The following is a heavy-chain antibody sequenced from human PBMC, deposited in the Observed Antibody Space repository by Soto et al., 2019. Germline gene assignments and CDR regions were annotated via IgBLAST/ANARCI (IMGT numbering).Heavy chain of an antibody. V-gene: IGHV4-4*07. CDR1: GASLSSHY. Sequence: PSETLSLTCTVSGASLSSHYWTWIRQTAGKGLEWIGRIYSTGIGSYNPSLKSRVSMSVDTSKNHFSLKLTSVTAADTAVYFCARATYSSTWYIDYWGQGTLVTVSS. CDR2: IYSTGIG. CDR3: ARATYSSTWYIDY. D-gene: IGHD6-13*01. J-gene: IGHJ4*02.